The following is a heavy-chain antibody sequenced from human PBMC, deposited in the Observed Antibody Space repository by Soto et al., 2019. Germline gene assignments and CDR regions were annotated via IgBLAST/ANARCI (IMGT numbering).Heavy chain of an antibody. V-gene: IGHV4-34*01. CDR2: INHSGST. Sequence: KPSETLSLTCAVYGGSFSGYYWSWIRQPPGKGLEWIGEINHSGSTNYNPSLKSRVTISVDTSKNQFSLKLSSVTAADTAVYYCARGGSYDPRGYYYGMDVWGQGTTVTVSS. J-gene: IGHJ6*02. CDR1: GGSFSGYY. D-gene: IGHD1-26*01. CDR3: ARGGSYDPRGYYYGMDV.